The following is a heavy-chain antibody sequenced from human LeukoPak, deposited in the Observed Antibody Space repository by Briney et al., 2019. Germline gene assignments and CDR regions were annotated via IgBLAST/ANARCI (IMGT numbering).Heavy chain of an antibody. CDR3: ARLGGYHDPPDY. J-gene: IGHJ4*02. D-gene: IGHD3-16*02. Sequence: SETLSLTCTVSGGSISSPTYYWAWLRQPPGQELEWIKTIHYSGSTYDNPSLKSRFNMSEDTSKNQFFLKLSSVTAADTAVYYCARLGGYHDPPDYWGRGTLVTVSS. CDR1: GGSISSPTYY. V-gene: IGHV4-39*01. CDR2: IHYSGST.